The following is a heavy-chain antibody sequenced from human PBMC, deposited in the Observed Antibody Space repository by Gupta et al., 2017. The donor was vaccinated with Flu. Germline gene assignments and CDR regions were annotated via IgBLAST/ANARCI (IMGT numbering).Heavy chain of an antibody. CDR3: TTGGPSGTYFNY. CDR2: IKSKRDGETA. V-gene: IGHV3-15*01. D-gene: IGHD1-26*01. CDR1: GYSFDNIW. Sequence: EVQLVESGGDLVKPGGSLGLSCTVSGYSFDNIWMSWVRQVPGKGLEWVGRIKSKRDGETADFGAPVKGRFIISRDDSKKTVYLQMNSLETEDTAMYYCTTGGPSGTYFNYWGQGSLVTVSS. J-gene: IGHJ4*02.